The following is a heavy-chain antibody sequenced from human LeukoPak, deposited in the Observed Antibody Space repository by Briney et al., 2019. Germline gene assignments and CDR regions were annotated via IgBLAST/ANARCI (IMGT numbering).Heavy chain of an antibody. J-gene: IGHJ3*02. CDR2: ITAGNGNI. CDR1: GYTFSSYG. D-gene: IGHD5-18*01. Sequence: GASVKVSCKASGYTFSSYGIGWVRQAPRQGLEWMGWITAGNGNINYAQKVQGRVTMTTDTSTSTAYMELRSLRSDDTAVYFCARDLARGYSYGYNAFDIWGQGTMVTVSS. CDR3: ARDLARGYSYGYNAFDI. V-gene: IGHV1-18*01.